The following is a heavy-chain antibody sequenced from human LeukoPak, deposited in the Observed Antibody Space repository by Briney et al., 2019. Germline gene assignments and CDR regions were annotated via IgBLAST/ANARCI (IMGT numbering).Heavy chain of an antibody. D-gene: IGHD3-22*01. CDR1: GFTFSSYA. V-gene: IGHV3-64*01. J-gene: IGHJ2*01. CDR3: ARGGVVVVTPFDL. CDR2: ISSNGGST. Sequence: GGSLRLSCAASGFTFSSYAMHWVRQAPGKGLEYVSAISSNGGSTYYANSVKGRFTISRDNSKNTLYLQMNSLRAEDTAVYYCARGGVVVVTPFDLWGRGTLVTVSS.